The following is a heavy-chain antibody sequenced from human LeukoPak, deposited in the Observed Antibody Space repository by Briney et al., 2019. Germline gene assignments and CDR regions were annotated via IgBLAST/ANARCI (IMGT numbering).Heavy chain of an antibody. CDR1: GGTFSSYA. V-gene: IGHV1-69*05. J-gene: IGHJ6*03. CDR2: IIPIFGTA. CDR3: AREGHRRGNYYYYYRDV. D-gene: IGHD3-10*01. Sequence: GASVKVYCKASGGTFSSYAISWVRQAPGQGLEWMGGIIPIFGTANYAQKFQGRVTITTDESTSTAYMELSSLRSEDTAVYYCAREGHRRGNYYYYYRDVWGKGTTVTVSS.